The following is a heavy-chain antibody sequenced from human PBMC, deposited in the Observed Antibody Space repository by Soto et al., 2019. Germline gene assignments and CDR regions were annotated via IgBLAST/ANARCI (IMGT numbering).Heavy chain of an antibody. V-gene: IGHV4-30-4*01. J-gene: IGHJ4*02. CDR1: GGSISSGDYY. CDR2: IYYSGST. CDR3: ARALEDYDSSGYYGRFDY. Sequence: PSETLSLTCTVSGGSISSGDYYWSWIRQPPGKGLEWIGYIYYSGSTYYNPSLKSRVTISVDTSKNQFSLKLSSATAADTAVYYCARALEDYDSSGYYGRFDYWGQGTLVTVSS. D-gene: IGHD3-22*01.